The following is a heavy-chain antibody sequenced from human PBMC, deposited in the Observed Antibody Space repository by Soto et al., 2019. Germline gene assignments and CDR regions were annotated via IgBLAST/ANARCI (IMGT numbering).Heavy chain of an antibody. CDR1: GASLSRXX. Sequence: EXLXXTCNVSGASLSRXXXXXIRQPPGKGLEWIGRIYATGDTDYNPSLKSRISMSVDISKKQXSLTRRSVTAADTAIYYCVRDGTKNLRNRFEPWGRGXLVTVSS. J-gene: IGHJ5*02. D-gene: IGHD1-26*01. V-gene: IGHV4-4*07. CDR3: VRDGTKNLRNRFEP. CDR2: IYATGDT.